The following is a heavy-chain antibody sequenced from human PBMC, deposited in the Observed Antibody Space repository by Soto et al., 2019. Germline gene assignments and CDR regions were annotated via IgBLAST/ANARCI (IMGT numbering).Heavy chain of an antibody. Sequence: ASVKVSCKASGYTFTSYAMHWVRQAPGQRLEWMGWINAGNGNTKYSQKFQGRVTITRDTSASTAYMELSSLRSEDTAVYYCARDPYGGNRFSEGFQHWGQGTRVAVSS. V-gene: IGHV1-3*01. CDR3: ARDPYGGNRFSEGFQH. D-gene: IGHD2-15*01. CDR2: INAGNGNT. J-gene: IGHJ1*01. CDR1: GYTFTSYA.